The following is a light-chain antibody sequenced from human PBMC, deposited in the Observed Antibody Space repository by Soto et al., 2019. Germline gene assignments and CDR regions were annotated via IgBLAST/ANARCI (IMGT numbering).Light chain of an antibody. CDR2: GAS. CDR3: QQYYNWPRT. V-gene: IGKV3-15*01. Sequence: ENVITQSPATLSLSPGERATLSFRTSENIYTNLAWYQQKPGQAPRLLFYGASTRATGLPARFSGTGSGTEFTLTINSLQAEDSAVYYCQQYYNWPRTFGQGTKVEIK. CDR1: ENIYTN. J-gene: IGKJ1*01.